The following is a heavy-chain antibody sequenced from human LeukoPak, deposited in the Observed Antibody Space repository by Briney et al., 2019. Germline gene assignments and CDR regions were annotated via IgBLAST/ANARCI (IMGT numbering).Heavy chain of an antibody. CDR2: ISSSSSTI. CDR1: GFTFSSYS. CDR3: ARVSAVTDFDY. V-gene: IGHV3-48*01. D-gene: IGHD4-17*01. J-gene: IGHJ4*02. Sequence: GGSLRLSCAASGFTFSSYSMNWVRQAPGKGLEWVSYISSSSSTIYYADSVKGRFTISRDNAKNSLYLQMNSLRAEDTAVYYCARVSAVTDFDYWGQGTLVTVSP.